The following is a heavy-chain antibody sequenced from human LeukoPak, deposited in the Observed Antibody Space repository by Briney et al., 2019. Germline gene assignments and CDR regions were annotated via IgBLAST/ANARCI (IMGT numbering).Heavy chain of an antibody. CDR2: ISAYNGNT. CDR3: ARPARGTLKYQLLLYLDY. J-gene: IGHJ4*02. V-gene: IGHV1-18*01. Sequence: ASVKVSCKASGYTFTSYGISWVRQAPGQGPEWMGWISAYNGNTNYAQKLQGRVTMTTDTSTSTAYMELRSLRSDDTAVYYCARPARGTLKYQLLLYLDYWGQGTLVTVSS. CDR1: GYTFTSYG. D-gene: IGHD2-2*01.